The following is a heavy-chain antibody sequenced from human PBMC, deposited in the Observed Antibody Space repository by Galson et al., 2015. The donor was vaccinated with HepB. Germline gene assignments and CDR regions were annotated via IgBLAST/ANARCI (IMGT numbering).Heavy chain of an antibody. J-gene: IGHJ6*03. V-gene: IGHV1-3*01. CDR3: ARDFGCSDTACRNYYYFYMDV. Sequence: SVKVSCKASGYNFASYAIHWVRQAPGQGLEWMGWINAGNGNTIYSETFQGRFTISRDRSATTAYMELSSLRLEDTAVYYCARDFGCSDTACRNYYYFYMDVWGEGTTVTVSS. CDR1: GYNFASYA. CDR2: INAGNGNT. D-gene: IGHD3/OR15-3a*01.